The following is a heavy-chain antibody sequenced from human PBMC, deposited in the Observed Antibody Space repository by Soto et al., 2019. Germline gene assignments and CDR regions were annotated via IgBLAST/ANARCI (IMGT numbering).Heavy chain of an antibody. CDR1: GFTFSSYA. CDR3: ARDYVWGSFYFDY. CDR2: ISYDGSNK. Sequence: QVQLVESGGGVVQPGRSLRLSCAASGFTFSSYAMHWVRQAPGKGLEWVAVISYDGSNKYYADSVKGRFTISRDNSKNKLYLQMNSLRAEDTAVYYCARDYVWGSFYFDYWGQGTLVAVSS. J-gene: IGHJ4*02. D-gene: IGHD3-16*01. V-gene: IGHV3-30-3*01.